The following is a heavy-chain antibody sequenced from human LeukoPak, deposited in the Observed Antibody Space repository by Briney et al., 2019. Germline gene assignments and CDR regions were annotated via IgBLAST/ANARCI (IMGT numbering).Heavy chain of an antibody. D-gene: IGHD4-23*01. Sequence: PSETLSLTRTVSGDSISSYYWSWIRQPPGKGLEWIGYIYYSGSTNYNPSLKSRVTISVDTSKNQFSLKLSSVTAADAAVYYCARLSRTVGRDAFDIWGQGTMVTVSS. CDR1: GDSISSYY. V-gene: IGHV4-59*01. CDR3: ARLSRTVGRDAFDI. CDR2: IYYSGST. J-gene: IGHJ3*02.